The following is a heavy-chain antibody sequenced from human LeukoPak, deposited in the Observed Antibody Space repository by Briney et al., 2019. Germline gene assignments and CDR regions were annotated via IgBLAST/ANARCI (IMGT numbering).Heavy chain of an antibody. J-gene: IGHJ1*01. D-gene: IGHD2-15*01. CDR3: ARVGLGYCSGGSRSAVYFQH. CDR2: ISSTSSNR. Sequence: GGSLRLSCAASGFTFSDYYMTWIRYAPGKGLEWVSYISSTSSNRNYADSVKGRFTISRDNAKNSLYLQTNSLRAEDTAVYYCARVGLGYCSGGSRSAVYFQHWGQGTLVTVSS. V-gene: IGHV3-11*05. CDR1: GFTFSDYY.